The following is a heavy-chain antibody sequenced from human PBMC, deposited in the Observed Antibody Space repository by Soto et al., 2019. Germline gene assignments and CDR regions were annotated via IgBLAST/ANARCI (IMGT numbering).Heavy chain of an antibody. D-gene: IGHD1-26*01. CDR2: IYHSGST. V-gene: IGHV4-4*02. CDR3: AREGPPRRSGSYETYYYYYYMDV. Sequence: KASETLSLTCAVSSGSISSSNWWSWVRQPPGKGLEWIGEIYHSGSTNYNPSLKSRVTISVDKSKNQFSLKLSSVTAADTAVYYCAREGPPRRSGSYETYYYYYYMDVWGKGTTVTVSS. J-gene: IGHJ6*03. CDR1: SGSISSSNW.